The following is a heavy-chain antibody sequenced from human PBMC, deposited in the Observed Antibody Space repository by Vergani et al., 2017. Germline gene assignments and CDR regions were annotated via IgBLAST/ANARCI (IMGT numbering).Heavy chain of an antibody. CDR1: GGSISSSSYY. CDR2: SYYSGST. V-gene: IGHV4-39*07. Sequence: QLQLQESGPGLVKPSETLSLTCTVSGGSISSSSYYWGWIRQPPGKGLEWIGRSYYSGSTYYNPSLKSRVTISVDTSKNQFSLKLSSVTAADTAVYYCAGGTAVAGTPLDYWGQGTLVTVSS. CDR3: AGGTAVAGTPLDY. J-gene: IGHJ4*02. D-gene: IGHD6-19*01.